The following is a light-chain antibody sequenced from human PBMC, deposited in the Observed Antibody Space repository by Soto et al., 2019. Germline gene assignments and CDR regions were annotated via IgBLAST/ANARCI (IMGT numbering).Light chain of an antibody. Sequence: QSALTQPASVSGSPGQSITISCTGTSSDVGNYNLVSWYQQHLGKAPKLMIYEVSKRPSGVSNRFSGSKSGNTASLTISGLQAEDEADYFCCSYAGSNTFVVIGGGTKLTVL. CDR2: EVS. CDR1: SSDVGNYNL. V-gene: IGLV2-23*02. J-gene: IGLJ3*02. CDR3: CSYAGSNTFVV.